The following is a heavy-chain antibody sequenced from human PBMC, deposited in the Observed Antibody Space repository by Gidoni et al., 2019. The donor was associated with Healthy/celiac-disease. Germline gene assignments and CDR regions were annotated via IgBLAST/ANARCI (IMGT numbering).Heavy chain of an antibody. J-gene: IGHJ4*02. V-gene: IGHV4-34*01. Sequence: QVQLQQWGAGLLKPSETLSLTCAVYGGSFRGSYWSWIRQPPGKGLEWIGEINHSGSTNDNPSLKSRVTISVDTSKNQFSLKLSSVTAADTAVYYCARGAVGMTTVNVIDYWGQGTLVTVSS. D-gene: IGHD4-17*01. CDR2: INHSGST. CDR3: ARGAVGMTTVNVIDY. CDR1: GGSFRGSY.